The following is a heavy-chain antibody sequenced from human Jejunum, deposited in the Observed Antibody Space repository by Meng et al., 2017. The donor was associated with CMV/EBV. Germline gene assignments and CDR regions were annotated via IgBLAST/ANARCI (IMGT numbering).Heavy chain of an antibody. CDR1: GGSISNHY. J-gene: IGHJ4*02. D-gene: IGHD1-26*01. CDR3: ARGPGASTREGFDY. CDR2: FYSSDTY. V-gene: IGHV4-4*07. Sequence: QVQLQASGPGLVKPSETLSLTCTVSGGSISNHYWSWIRQSAGKGLEWIGRFYSSDTYNYHPSLNSRLTMSLDTSKNQFSLNLSSVTAADTAIYYCARGPGASTREGFDYWGLGTLVTVSS.